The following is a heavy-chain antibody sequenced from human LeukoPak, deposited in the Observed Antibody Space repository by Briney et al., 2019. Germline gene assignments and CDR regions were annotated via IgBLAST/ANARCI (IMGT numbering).Heavy chain of an antibody. D-gene: IGHD3-16*01. J-gene: IGHJ4*02. CDR1: GYTFTSYA. V-gene: IGHV1-3*01. Sequence: ASVKVSCKASGYTFTSYAMHWVRQAPGQRLEWMGWINVGNGNTKYSQKFQGRVTITRDTSASTAYMELSSLRSEDTAVYYCARSKGVPYYFDYWGQGTLVTVSS. CDR3: ARSKGVPYYFDY. CDR2: INVGNGNT.